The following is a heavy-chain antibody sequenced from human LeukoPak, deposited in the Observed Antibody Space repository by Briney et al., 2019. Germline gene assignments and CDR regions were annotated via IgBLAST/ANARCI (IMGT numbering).Heavy chain of an antibody. V-gene: IGHV4-38-2*02. Sequence: SETLSLTCTVSGYSISSGYYWGWIRQPPGKGLAWIGSIYHSGSTYYNPSLKSRVTISVDTSKNQFSLKLSSVTAADTAVYYCARDRPYGSGASNWFDPWGQGTLVTVSS. CDR2: IYHSGST. CDR3: ARDRPYGSGASNWFDP. CDR1: GYSISSGYY. J-gene: IGHJ5*02. D-gene: IGHD3-10*01.